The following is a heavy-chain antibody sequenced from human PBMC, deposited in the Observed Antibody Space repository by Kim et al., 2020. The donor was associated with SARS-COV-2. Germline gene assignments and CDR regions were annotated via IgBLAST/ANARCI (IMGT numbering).Heavy chain of an antibody. D-gene: IGHD5-18*01. V-gene: IGHV3-33*01. CDR2: IWYDGSNK. J-gene: IGHJ4*02. CDR1: GFTFSSYG. CDR3: ARDRGYSYGYCLDY. Sequence: GGSLRLSCAASGFTFSSYGMHWVRQAPGKGLEWVAVIWYDGSNKYYADSVKGRFIISRDTSKKTMYLQMNSLRAEDTAVYYCARDRGYSYGYCLDYCGQG.